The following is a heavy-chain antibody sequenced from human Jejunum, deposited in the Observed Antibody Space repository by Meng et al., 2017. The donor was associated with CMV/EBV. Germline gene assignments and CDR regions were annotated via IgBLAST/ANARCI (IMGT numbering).Heavy chain of an antibody. CDR2: IRSSGSTT. CDR1: GFTFSDYY. CDR3: ARPVKAETTIDC. Sequence: QVQLVESGGGLVKPGGSLRLSCAASGFTFSDYYMSWIRQDPGKGLEYISYIRSSGSTTYYADSVKGRFTISRDNAKNSLYLQIDSLRAEDTAVYYCARPVKAETTIDCWGQGTLVTVSS. V-gene: IGHV3-11*01. D-gene: IGHD1-1*01. J-gene: IGHJ4*01.